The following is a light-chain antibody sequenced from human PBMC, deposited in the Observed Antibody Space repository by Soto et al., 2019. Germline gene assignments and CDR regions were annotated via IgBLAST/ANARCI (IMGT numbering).Light chain of an antibody. CDR1: QSVSSSY. Sequence: EIVLTQSPGTLSLSPGERATLSCRASQSVSSSYLAWYQQKPGQAPRLLIYGASSMATGIPGRFSGSGSGTDFTLTINRLEPEDFAVYYYQQYGRSPFTFGPGTKVDIK. CDR3: QQYGRSPFT. V-gene: IGKV3-20*01. CDR2: GAS. J-gene: IGKJ3*01.